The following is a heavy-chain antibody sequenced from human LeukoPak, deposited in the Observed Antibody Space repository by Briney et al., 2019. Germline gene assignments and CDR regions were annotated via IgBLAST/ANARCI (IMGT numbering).Heavy chain of an antibody. CDR3: ARQTTVRYYFDY. V-gene: IGHV4-39*01. Sequence: SETLSLTCTVSGGSISSSSYYWGWIRQPPGKGLEWIGSIYYSGSTYYNPSLKSRVTISVDTSKNQFSLKLSPVTAADTAVYYCARQTTVRYYFDYWGQGTLVTVSS. CDR2: IYYSGST. D-gene: IGHD4-17*01. J-gene: IGHJ4*02. CDR1: GGSISSSSYY.